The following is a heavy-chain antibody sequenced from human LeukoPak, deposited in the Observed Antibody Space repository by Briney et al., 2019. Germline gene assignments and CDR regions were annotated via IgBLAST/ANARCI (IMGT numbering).Heavy chain of an antibody. V-gene: IGHV3-33*06. D-gene: IGHD3-3*01. CDR1: GFSYITYG. J-gene: IGHJ4*02. CDR3: AKDLWSRSYSFDS. Sequence: PGGSLRLSCAASGFSYITYGIHWVRQAPGKGLEWVAVIWPDGINKYYADSVKGRFTISRDNSIQTLYLQMNSLRADDTAVYYCAKDLWSRSYSFDSWGQGTLVTVSS. CDR2: IWPDGINK.